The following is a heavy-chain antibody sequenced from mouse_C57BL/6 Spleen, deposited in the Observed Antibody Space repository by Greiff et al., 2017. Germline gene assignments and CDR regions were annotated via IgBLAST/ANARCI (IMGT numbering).Heavy chain of an antibody. CDR3: APYYGTGAWFAY. V-gene: IGHV1-64*01. J-gene: IGHJ3*01. CDR1: GYTFTSYR. D-gene: IGHD1-1*01. Sequence: VQLKQPGAELVKPGASVKLSCKASGYTFTSYRMHWVKQRPGQGLEWIGMIHPNSGSTNYNEKFKSKATLTVDKSSSTAYMQLSSLTSEDSAVYYCAPYYGTGAWFAYWGQGTLVTVSA. CDR2: IHPNSGST.